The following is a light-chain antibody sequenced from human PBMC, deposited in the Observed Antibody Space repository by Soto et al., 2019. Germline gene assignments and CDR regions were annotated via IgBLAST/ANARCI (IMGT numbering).Light chain of an antibody. J-gene: IGLJ3*02. CDR3: SSYTNSGTWV. CDR1: SSDIGGYNY. Sequence: QSALTQPASVSGSPGQSITTSCTGSSSDIGGYNYVSWYQQYPGKAPKLMIYEVSNRPSGVSNRFSASKSGNTASLTISGLQAEDETDYYCSSYTNSGTWVFGGGTKLTVL. CDR2: EVS. V-gene: IGLV2-14*01.